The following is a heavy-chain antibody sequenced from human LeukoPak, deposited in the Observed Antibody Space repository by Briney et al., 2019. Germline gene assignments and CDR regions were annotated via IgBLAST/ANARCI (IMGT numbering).Heavy chain of an antibody. D-gene: IGHD1-26*01. Sequence: GGSLRLSCAGSGFNFSSYSMNWVRQAPGKGLEWISYISSTSSTIYYADSVKGRFTISRDNAKNSLYLQMNSLRAEATAAYYCARSLLWALDYWGQGTLVTVSS. CDR3: ARSLLWALDY. J-gene: IGHJ4*02. CDR1: GFNFSSYS. CDR2: ISSTSSTI. V-gene: IGHV3-48*01.